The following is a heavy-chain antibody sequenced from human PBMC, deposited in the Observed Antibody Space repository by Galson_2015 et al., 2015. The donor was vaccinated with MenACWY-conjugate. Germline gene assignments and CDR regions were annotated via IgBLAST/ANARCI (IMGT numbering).Heavy chain of an antibody. V-gene: IGHV1-3*01. D-gene: IGHD3-10*01. J-gene: IGHJ5*02. CDR3: AGGRRYYGSGSYYSSWFDP. CDR2: INAGNGNT. CDR1: GYTFTSYA. Sequence: SCKASGYTFTSYAMHWVRQAPGQRLEWMGWINAGNGNTKYSQKFQGRVTITRDTSASTAYMELSSLRSEDTAVYYCAGGRRYYGSGSYYSSWFDPWGQGTLVTVSS.